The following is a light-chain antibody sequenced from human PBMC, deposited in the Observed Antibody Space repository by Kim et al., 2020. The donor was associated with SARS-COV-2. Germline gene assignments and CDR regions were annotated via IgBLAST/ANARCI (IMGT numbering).Light chain of an antibody. J-gene: IGKJ1*01. CDR1: QSVLYSSNNKNQ. Sequence: DIVMTQSPDSLAVSLGERATINCKSSQSVLYSSNNKNQLAWYQQKPGQPPKLLIYWASTRESGVPDRFSGSGSGTDFTLTIGSLQAEDETVYYCQQHYSVPWTFGKGTKVDIK. V-gene: IGKV4-1*01. CDR2: WAS. CDR3: QQHYSVPWT.